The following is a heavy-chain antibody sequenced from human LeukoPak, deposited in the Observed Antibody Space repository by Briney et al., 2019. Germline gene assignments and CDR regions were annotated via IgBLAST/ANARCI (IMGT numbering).Heavy chain of an antibody. CDR2: INHSGST. Sequence: SETLSLTCAVYGGSFSGYYWSWIRQPPGKGLEWIGEINHSGSTNYNPSLKSRVTISVDTSKNQFSLKLSSVTAADTAVYYCARENVWGSYRHFDYWGQGTLVTVSS. CDR3: ARENVWGSYRHFDY. D-gene: IGHD3-16*02. V-gene: IGHV4-34*01. J-gene: IGHJ4*02. CDR1: GGSFSGYY.